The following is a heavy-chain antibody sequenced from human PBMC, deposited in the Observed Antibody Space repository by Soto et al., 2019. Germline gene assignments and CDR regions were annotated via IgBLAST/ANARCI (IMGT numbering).Heavy chain of an antibody. CDR3: ARDRVGYSSSSSSLFYYYGMDV. CDR2: IYYSGST. CDR1: GGSVSSGSYY. D-gene: IGHD6-6*01. Sequence: QVQLQESGPGLVKPSETLSLTCTVSGGSVSSGSYYWSWIRQPPGKGLEWIGYIYYSGSTNYNPSLKSRVTISVDTSKNQFSLKLSSVTAAETAVYYCARDRVGYSSSSSSLFYYYGMDVWGQGTTVTVSS. V-gene: IGHV4-61*01. J-gene: IGHJ6*02.